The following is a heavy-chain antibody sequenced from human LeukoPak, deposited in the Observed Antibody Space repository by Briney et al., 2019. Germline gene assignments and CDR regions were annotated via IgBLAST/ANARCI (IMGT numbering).Heavy chain of an antibody. V-gene: IGHV3-30*02. CDR2: IRYDGFNK. CDR3: AKKTIVGATVDAFDI. CDR1: GFTFSNYG. J-gene: IGHJ3*02. D-gene: IGHD1-26*01. Sequence: PGGSLRLSCAASGFTFSNYGMHWVRQAPGKGLEWVASIRYDGFNKYYADSLKGRFTIPRDNSKNTLYLQMNSLRAEDTAVYYCAKKTIVGATVDAFDIWGQGTMVIVSS.